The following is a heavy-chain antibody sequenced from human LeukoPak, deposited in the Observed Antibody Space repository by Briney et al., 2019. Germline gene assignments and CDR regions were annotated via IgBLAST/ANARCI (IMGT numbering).Heavy chain of an antibody. D-gene: IGHD6-19*01. CDR3: AKASIWQWPTHNDY. V-gene: IGHV3-23*01. CDR2: ISGSGGST. CDR1: ELTFSSYA. J-gene: IGHJ4*02. Sequence: GGSLRLSCAASELTFSSYAMSWVRQAPGKGLEWVSAISGSGGSTYYADSVKGRFTISRDNSKNTLYLQMNSLRAEDTAVYYCAKASIWQWPTHNDYWGQGTLVTVSS.